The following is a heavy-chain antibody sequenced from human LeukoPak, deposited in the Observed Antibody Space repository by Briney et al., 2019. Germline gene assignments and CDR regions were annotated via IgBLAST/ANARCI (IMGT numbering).Heavy chain of an antibody. J-gene: IGHJ4*02. CDR1: GFTFSSYW. D-gene: IGHD1-26*01. V-gene: IGHV3-7*01. CDR3: AKDGKELLLCYYFDY. Sequence: PGGSLRLSCAAAGFTFSSYWMSWVRQAPGKGLEWVANIKQDVSEKYYVDSVKGRFTISRDNDKNSLYLQMNSLRAEDTAVYYCAKDGKELLLCYYFDYWGQGTLVTVSS. CDR2: IKQDVSEK.